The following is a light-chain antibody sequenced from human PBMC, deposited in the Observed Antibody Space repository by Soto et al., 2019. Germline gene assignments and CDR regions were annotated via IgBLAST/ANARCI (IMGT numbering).Light chain of an antibody. J-gene: IGKJ1*01. CDR2: GAS. CDR1: QSVNKH. CDR3: QQYNNWPPLT. V-gene: IGKV3-15*01. Sequence: EIVLTQSPGTLSLSPGERATLSCRASQSVNKHLAWYQHKPGQAPRLLIYGASTRATGIPARFSGSGSGTEFTLTISSLQSEDFAVYYCQQYNNWPPLTFGQGTKVDI.